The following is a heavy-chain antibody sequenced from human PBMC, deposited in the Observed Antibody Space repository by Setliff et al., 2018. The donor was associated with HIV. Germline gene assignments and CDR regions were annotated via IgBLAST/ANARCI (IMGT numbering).Heavy chain of an antibody. J-gene: IGHJ5*02. D-gene: IGHD6-6*01. CDR1: GGSINSGGYY. Sequence: SETLSLTCTVSGGSINSGGYYWSWIRQHPGKGLEWIGYIYYSGTTYYNPSVKSRVTISLDTSKNQFSLKLISMTAADTAMYYCARGTRSSFNWFDPWGLGTLVTVSS. CDR2: IYYSGTT. CDR3: ARGTRSSFNWFDP. V-gene: IGHV4-31*03.